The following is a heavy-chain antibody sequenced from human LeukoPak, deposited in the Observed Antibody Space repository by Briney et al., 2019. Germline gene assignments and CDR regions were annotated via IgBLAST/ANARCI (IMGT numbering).Heavy chain of an antibody. D-gene: IGHD3-16*01. CDR1: GFNFNNYD. Sequence: GGSLRLPCAASGFNFNNYDFHWVRQVAGKRLEWVAGIGTVADTFYPDSVMGRFTISRENAKNSLYLQMNSLRAGDTAVYYCARAWGGRGRSWGALDFWGQGSLVTVSS. CDR2: IGTVADT. V-gene: IGHV3-13*01. J-gene: IGHJ4*02. CDR3: ARAWGGRGRSWGALDF.